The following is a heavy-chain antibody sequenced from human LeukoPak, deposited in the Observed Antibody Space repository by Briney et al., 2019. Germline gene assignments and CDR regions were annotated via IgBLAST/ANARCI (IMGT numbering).Heavy chain of an antibody. CDR1: GGSFSGYY. CDR2: INHSGST. D-gene: IGHD3-9*01. CDR3: ASVPAYCDILTGYSLDY. J-gene: IGHJ4*02. Sequence: SETLSLTCAVYGGSFSGYYWSWIRQPPGKGLEWIGEINHSGSTNYNPSLKSRVTISVDTSKNQFSLKLSSVTAADTAVYYCASVPAYCDILTGYSLDYWGQGTLVTVSS. V-gene: IGHV4-34*01.